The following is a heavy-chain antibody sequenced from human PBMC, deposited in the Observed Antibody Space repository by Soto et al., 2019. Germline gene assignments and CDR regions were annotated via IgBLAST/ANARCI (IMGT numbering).Heavy chain of an antibody. Sequence: GGSLRLSCAASGFTFSDYYMSWIRQAPGKGLEWVSYISSSGSTIYYADSVKGRFTISRDNAKNSLYLQMNSLRAEDTAVYYCARDGMDKAMVWGYYYYYGMDVWGQGTKVTVYS. J-gene: IGHJ6*02. CDR1: GFTFSDYY. D-gene: IGHD5-18*01. CDR3: ARDGMDKAMVWGYYYYYGMDV. V-gene: IGHV3-11*01. CDR2: ISSSGSTI.